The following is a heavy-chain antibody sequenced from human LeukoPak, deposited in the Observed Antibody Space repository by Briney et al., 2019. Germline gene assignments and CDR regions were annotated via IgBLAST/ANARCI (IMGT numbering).Heavy chain of an antibody. J-gene: IGHJ3*02. Sequence: GSLRLSCAASGFTFSSYGMHWVRQAPGKGLEWVAFIRYDGSNKYYADSVKGRFTISRDNSKNTLYLQMNSLRAEDTAVYYCARASGYDILTGYYCDAFDIWGQGTMVTVSS. CDR3: ARASGYDILTGYYCDAFDI. CDR1: GFTFSSYG. D-gene: IGHD3-9*01. V-gene: IGHV3-30*02. CDR2: IRYDGSNK.